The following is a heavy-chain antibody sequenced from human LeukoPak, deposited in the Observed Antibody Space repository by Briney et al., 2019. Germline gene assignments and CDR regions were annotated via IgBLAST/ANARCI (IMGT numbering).Heavy chain of an antibody. D-gene: IGHD2-15*01. CDR2: IYYSGST. CDR3: VRELNCSGGSCPFDY. CDR1: GGSISSYY. Sequence: SETLSLTCTVSGGSISSYYWSWIRQPPGKGLEWIGYIYYSGSTNYNPSLKSRVTISVDTSKNQFSLKLSSVTAADTAVYYCVRELNCSGGSCPFDYWGQGTLVTVSS. V-gene: IGHV4-59*01. J-gene: IGHJ4*02.